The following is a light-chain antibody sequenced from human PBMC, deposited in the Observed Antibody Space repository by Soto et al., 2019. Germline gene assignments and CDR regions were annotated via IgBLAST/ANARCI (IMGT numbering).Light chain of an antibody. V-gene: IGLV2-14*03. CDR1: SSDVGAYNY. CDR3: SSYTRSPSYV. Sequence: QSVLTQPASVSGSPGQSITISCTGTSSDVGAYNYVSWYQQYPGKAPKLMIYDVSNRPSGVSNRLSGSKSGNTASLTISGLQAEDEADYYCSSYTRSPSYVFGPGTKVTVL. CDR2: DVS. J-gene: IGLJ1*01.